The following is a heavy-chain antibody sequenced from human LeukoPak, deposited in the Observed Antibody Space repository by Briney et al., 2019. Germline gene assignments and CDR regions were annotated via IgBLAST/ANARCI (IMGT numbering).Heavy chain of an antibody. CDR2: IYHSGST. D-gene: IGHD4-11*01. J-gene: IGHJ5*02. CDR3: ARERYSNYNWFDP. V-gene: IGHV4-59*01. Sequence: SETLSLTCTVSGDSISTYYWSWIRQPPGKGLEWIGYIYHSGSTNYNPSLKGRVSISVDTSKNQFSLKLSSVTAADTAVYYCARERYSNYNWFDPWGQGTLVTVSS. CDR1: GDSISTYY.